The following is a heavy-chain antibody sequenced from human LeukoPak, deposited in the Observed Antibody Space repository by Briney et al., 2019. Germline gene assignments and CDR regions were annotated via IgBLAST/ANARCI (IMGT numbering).Heavy chain of an antibody. J-gene: IGHJ4*01. CDR3: VRDDGATKPC. CDR1: GFSLNSYW. Sequence: GGSLRLSCAASGFSLNSYWMSWVRQAPGKGLEWVANIKRDGSEKYYVDSVKGRFSISRDYAKNSLYLQLCSLRVEDTAMYYCVRDDGATKPCWGHGTLVTVSP. CDR2: IKRDGSEK. V-gene: IGHV3-7*01. D-gene: IGHD1-26*01.